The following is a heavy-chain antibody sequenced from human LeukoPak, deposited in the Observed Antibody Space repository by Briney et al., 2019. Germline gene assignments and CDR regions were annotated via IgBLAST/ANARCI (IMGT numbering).Heavy chain of an antibody. V-gene: IGHV3-66*01. CDR1: GFTVSSNY. CDR3: ARDTWGYHWVRAAAGTPRYYYGMDV. Sequence: GGSLRLSCAASGFTVSSNYMSWVRQAPGKGLEWVSVIYSGGSTYYADSVKGRFTISRDNSKNTLYLQMNSLRAEDTAVYYCARDTWGYHWVRAAAGTPRYYYGMDVWGQGTTVTVSS. CDR2: IYSGGST. J-gene: IGHJ6*02. D-gene: IGHD6-13*01.